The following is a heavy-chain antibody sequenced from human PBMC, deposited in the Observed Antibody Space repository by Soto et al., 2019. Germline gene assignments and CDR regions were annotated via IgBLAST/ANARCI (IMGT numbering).Heavy chain of an antibody. CDR3: AREGAVQVWFGELLPLYYYGMDV. CDR1: GGSVSSGSYY. V-gene: IGHV4-61*01. CDR2: IYYSGST. D-gene: IGHD3-10*01. J-gene: IGHJ6*02. Sequence: SETLSLTCTVSGGSVSSGSYYWSWIRQPPGKGLEWIGYIYYSGSTNYNPSLKSRVTISVDTSTSTVYMELSSLRSEDTAVYYCAREGAVQVWFGELLPLYYYGMDVWGQGTTVTVSS.